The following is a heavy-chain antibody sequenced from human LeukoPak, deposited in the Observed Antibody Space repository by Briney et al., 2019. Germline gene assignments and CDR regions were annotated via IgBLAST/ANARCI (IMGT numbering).Heavy chain of an antibody. CDR2: IYYDGRT. CDR1: GGSISSTTYY. Sequence: PSETLSLTCTLSGGSISSTTYYWAWIRQPPGKGLEWIGSIYYDGRTYYTPSLKNRLTMSVDTSKHQFSLQLTSVTAADTAVYYCARDLVQNGVSAMVRAPACWYFDLWSRGTLVTVSS. J-gene: IGHJ2*01. CDR3: ARDLVQNGVSAMVRAPACWYFDL. V-gene: IGHV4-39*07. D-gene: IGHD3-10*01.